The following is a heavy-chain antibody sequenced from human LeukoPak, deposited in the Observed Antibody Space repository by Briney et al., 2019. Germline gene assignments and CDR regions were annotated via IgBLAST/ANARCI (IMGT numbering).Heavy chain of an antibody. Sequence: PSETLSLTCTVSGASISSYYWSWIRQPPGKGLEWIGYVYYSGSTNYNPSLKSRVTISVDTSKNQFSLKLSSVTAADTAVYYCASRSRDGYIRRWGQGTLVTVSS. J-gene: IGHJ4*02. CDR1: GASISSYY. CDR3: ASRSRDGYIRR. V-gene: IGHV4-59*01. CDR2: VYYSGST. D-gene: IGHD5-24*01.